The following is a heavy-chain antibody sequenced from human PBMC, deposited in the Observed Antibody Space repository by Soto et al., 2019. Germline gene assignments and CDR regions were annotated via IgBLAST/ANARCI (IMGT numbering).Heavy chain of an antibody. J-gene: IGHJ4*02. CDR2: IHYSGST. Sequence: SETLSLTCSVSGDSISISSYYWGWVRQPPGKGLEWIGSIHYSGSTHYNPSPQSRVTISGDASKKQSSLKLGSVTAADTAMYYCASTKDETLYFDYWGQGNLVTVLL. V-gene: IGHV4-39*01. D-gene: IGHD2-15*01. CDR1: GDSISISSYY. CDR3: ASTKDETLYFDY.